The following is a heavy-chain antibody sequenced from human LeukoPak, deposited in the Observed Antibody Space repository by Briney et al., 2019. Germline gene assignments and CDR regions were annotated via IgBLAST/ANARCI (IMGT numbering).Heavy chain of an antibody. CDR2: IRSDGSGA. CDR1: GFTFSNTW. J-gene: IGHJ4*02. Sequence: QTGGSLRLSCTASGFTFSNTWMNWVRQAPGKGLVWVSRIRSDGSGAIYADSVKGRFTISRDNAENTLYLRMNSLRAEDTAVYYCVRDPDALDFWGQGTPVTVSS. CDR3: VRDPDALDF. V-gene: IGHV3-74*01.